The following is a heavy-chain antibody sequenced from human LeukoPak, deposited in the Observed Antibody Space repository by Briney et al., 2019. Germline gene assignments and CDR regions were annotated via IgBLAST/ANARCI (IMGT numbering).Heavy chain of an antibody. CDR2: ISGSGGST. V-gene: IGHV3-23*01. D-gene: IGHD6-13*01. Sequence: GGSLRLSCAASGFTFSSYAMSWVRQAPGKGLEWVSAISGSGGSTYYADSVKGRFTISRDNSRNTLYLQMNSLRAEDTAVYYCAKAPYSSSWYGGGYYFDYWGRGTLVTVSS. CDR1: GFTFSSYA. CDR3: AKAPYSSSWYGGGYYFDY. J-gene: IGHJ4*02.